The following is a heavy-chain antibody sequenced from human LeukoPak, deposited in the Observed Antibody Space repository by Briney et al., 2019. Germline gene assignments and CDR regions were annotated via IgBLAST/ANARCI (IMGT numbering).Heavy chain of an antibody. CDR3: XXXXXXXXXXATAFDI. J-gene: IGHJ3*02. CDR2: IYYSGST. CDR1: GGSISNYY. V-gene: IGHV4-59*08. Sequence: SETLSLTCTVSGGSISNYYWSWIRQPPGKGLEWIGYIYYSGSTNYIPSLKSRVTTSVDTSKNQFSLKLSSVTAADTAVYYCXXXXXXXXXXATAFDIWGQGTMVTVSS.